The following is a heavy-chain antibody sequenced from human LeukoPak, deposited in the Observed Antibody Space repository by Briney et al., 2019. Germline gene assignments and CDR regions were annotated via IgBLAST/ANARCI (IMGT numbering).Heavy chain of an antibody. D-gene: IGHD6-19*01. CDR3: AREQWLPRY. Sequence: GGSLRLSCAASGFTFSSYAMSWVRQAPGKGLEWVSYISSSGNTIYYADSVKGRFTISRDNAKNSLYLQMSSLRAEDTAVYYCAREQWLPRYWGQGTLVTVSS. V-gene: IGHV3-48*04. J-gene: IGHJ4*02. CDR2: ISSSGNTI. CDR1: GFTFSSYA.